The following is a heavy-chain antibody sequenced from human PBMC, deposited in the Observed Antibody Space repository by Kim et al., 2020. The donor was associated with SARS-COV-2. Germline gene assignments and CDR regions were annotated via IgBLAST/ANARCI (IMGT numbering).Heavy chain of an antibody. CDR2: ISAYNGNT. CDR1: GHTFSSYG. V-gene: IGHV1-18*01. D-gene: IGHD6-19*01. CDR3: ARHGSGWPYFDY. J-gene: IGHJ4*02. Sequence: ASVKVSCKASGHTFSSYGISWVRQAPGQGLEWMGWISAYNGNTNYAQKLQGRVTMTTDTSTSTAYMELRSLRSDDTAVYYCARHGSGWPYFDYWGQGTLVTVSP.